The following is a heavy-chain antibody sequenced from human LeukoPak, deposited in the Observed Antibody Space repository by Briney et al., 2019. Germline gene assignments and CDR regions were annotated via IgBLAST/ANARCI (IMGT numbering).Heavy chain of an antibody. Sequence: ASVTLSCKASGYTFTGYYMHWVRQAPGQGLEWMGWISPNSGDTDIAQKFQGRVTMTRDASIATSYMEVDSLTSDDTAVYYCARESACGTTNCLAPADWLDPWGQGTLVIVSS. J-gene: IGHJ5*02. CDR1: GYTFTGYY. CDR2: ISPNSGDT. D-gene: IGHD2-2*01. V-gene: IGHV1-2*02. CDR3: ARESACGTTNCLAPADWLDP.